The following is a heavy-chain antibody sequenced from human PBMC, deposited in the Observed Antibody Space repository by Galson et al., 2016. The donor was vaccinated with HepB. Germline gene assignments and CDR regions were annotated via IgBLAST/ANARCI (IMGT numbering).Heavy chain of an antibody. V-gene: IGHV4-31*03. CDR2: IHYSGST. D-gene: IGHD5-18*01. CDR1: GGSISSGGYY. CDR3: ARSGYSYALSFDY. J-gene: IGHJ4*02. Sequence: TLSLTCTVSGGSISSGGYYWSWIRPHPGKGLEWIGYIHYSGSTYYNPPLKSRVIISVDTSTNQFSLKLTSVAAADTAVYYCARSGYSYALSFDYWGQGALVTVSS.